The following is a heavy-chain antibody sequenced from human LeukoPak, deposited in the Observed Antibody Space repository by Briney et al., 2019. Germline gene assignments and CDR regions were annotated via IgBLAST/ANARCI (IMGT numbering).Heavy chain of an antibody. Sequence: PSETLSLTCDVYGGSCDDYYCSWIRQPPGKGLEWIGEIHPSRIFYYNSSLMSRVTISIDTSKNQFSLKLSSVTAADTAVYYCARGRTGYSSSPEIDYWGQGTLVTVSS. CDR1: GGSCDDYY. J-gene: IGHJ4*02. D-gene: IGHD6-6*01. CDR3: ARGRTGYSSSPEIDY. CDR2: IHPSRIF. V-gene: IGHV4-34*01.